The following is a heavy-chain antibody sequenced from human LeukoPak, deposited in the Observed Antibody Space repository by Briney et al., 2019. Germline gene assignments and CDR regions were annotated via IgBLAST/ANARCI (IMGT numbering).Heavy chain of an antibody. Sequence: SGTLSLTCAVSGGSISSSNWWSWVRQPPGKGLEWIGEIYHSGSTNYNPSLKSRVTISVDKSKNQFSLKLSSVTAADTAVYYCARRISLYYYDSSGYKADDAFDIWGQGTMVTVSS. J-gene: IGHJ3*02. CDR2: IYHSGST. CDR1: GGSISSSNW. V-gene: IGHV4-4*02. CDR3: ARRISLYYYDSSGYKADDAFDI. D-gene: IGHD3-22*01.